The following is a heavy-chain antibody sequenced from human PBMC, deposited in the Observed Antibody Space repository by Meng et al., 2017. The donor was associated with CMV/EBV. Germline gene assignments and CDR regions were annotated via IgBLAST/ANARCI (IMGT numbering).Heavy chain of an antibody. J-gene: IGHJ6*02. CDR1: GGSISSHY. Sequence: SETLSLTCTVSGGSISSHYWSWIRQPPGKGLEWIGYIYYSGSTNYNPSLKSRVTISVDTSKNQFSLKLSSVTAADTAVYYCARERVLYYDILTGWLGYYGMDVWGQGTTVTVSS. V-gene: IGHV4-59*11. CDR3: ARERVLYYDILTGWLGYYGMDV. D-gene: IGHD3-9*01. CDR2: IYYSGST.